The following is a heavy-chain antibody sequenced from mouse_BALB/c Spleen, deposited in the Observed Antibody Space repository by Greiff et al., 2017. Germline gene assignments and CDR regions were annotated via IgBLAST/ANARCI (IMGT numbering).Heavy chain of an antibody. CDR1: GYTFTSYW. V-gene: IGHV1-5*01. CDR2: IYPGNSDT. Sequence: EVQLQQSGTVLARPGASVKMSCKASGYTFTSYWMHWVKQRPGQGLEWIGAIYPGNSDTSYNQKFKGKAKLTAVTSTSTAYMELSSLTNEDSAVYYCTRSGYYGSINSAMDYWGQGTSVTVSS. D-gene: IGHD1-1*01. CDR3: TRSGYYGSINSAMDY. J-gene: IGHJ4*01.